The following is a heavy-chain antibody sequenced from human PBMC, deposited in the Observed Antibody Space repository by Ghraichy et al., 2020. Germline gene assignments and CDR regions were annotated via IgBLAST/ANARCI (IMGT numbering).Heavy chain of an antibody. J-gene: IGHJ4*02. CDR1: GFTFSSYA. CDR2: ISGSGGST. CDR3: AKDLEREYYYDSSGYSTLFDY. Sequence: GGSLRLSCAASGFTFSSYAMSWVRQAPGKGLEWVSAISGSGGSTYYADSVKGRFTISRDNSKNTLYLQMNSLRAEDTAVYYCAKDLEREYYYDSSGYSTLFDYWGQGTLVTVSS. V-gene: IGHV3-23*01. D-gene: IGHD3-22*01.